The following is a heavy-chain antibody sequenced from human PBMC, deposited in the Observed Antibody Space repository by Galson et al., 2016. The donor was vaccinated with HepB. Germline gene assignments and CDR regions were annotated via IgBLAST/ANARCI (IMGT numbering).Heavy chain of an antibody. V-gene: IGHV3-23*01. CDR1: GFSFRIYA. CDR2: ISGSGDTT. Sequence: SLRLSCAASGFSFRIYAMNWVRQVPGKGLEWVSGISGSGDTTYYADSVKGRFIISRDNSKNTVYLQVNSLRADDTAVYYCAKGDYYDSSGYFPFDYWGQGTLVTVSS. J-gene: IGHJ4*02. D-gene: IGHD3-22*01. CDR3: AKGDYYDSSGYFPFDY.